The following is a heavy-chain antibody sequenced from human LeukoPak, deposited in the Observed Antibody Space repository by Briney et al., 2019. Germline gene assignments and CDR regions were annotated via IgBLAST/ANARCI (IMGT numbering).Heavy chain of an antibody. CDR2: ISSSSSSYI. Sequence: PGGSLRLSCAASGFTFSSYSMNWVRQAPGKGLEWVSSISSSSSSYIYYADSVKGRFSISRDNTHNSLSLRMNSLGAEDTAVYYCVREAAATLFDYWGQGTLVTVSS. D-gene: IGHD1-26*01. V-gene: IGHV3-21*01. CDR3: VREAAATLFDY. J-gene: IGHJ4*02. CDR1: GFTFSSYS.